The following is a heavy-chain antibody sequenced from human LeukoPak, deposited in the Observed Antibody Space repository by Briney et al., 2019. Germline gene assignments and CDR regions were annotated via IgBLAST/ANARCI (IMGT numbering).Heavy chain of an antibody. J-gene: IGHJ3*02. CDR2: ISYSGST. Sequence: SETLSLTCTVSGGSVSSGSYYWTWIRQPPGKGLEWIGYISYSGSTNYNPSLKSRVTISVDTSKDQFSLNLSSVTAADTAVYYCARRGSGGRSFDIWGQGTMVTVSS. D-gene: IGHD2-15*01. V-gene: IGHV4-61*01. CDR3: ARRGSGGRSFDI. CDR1: GGSVSSGSYY.